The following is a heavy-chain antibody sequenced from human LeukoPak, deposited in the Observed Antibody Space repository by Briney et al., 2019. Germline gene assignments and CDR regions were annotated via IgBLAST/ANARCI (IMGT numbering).Heavy chain of an antibody. Sequence: GASVKVSCKASGGTFSSYAISWVRQAPGQGLEWVGRIIPILGIANYAQKFQGRVTITADKSTSAAYMELSSLRSEDTAVYYCASGDTAAGTTYWGQGTLVTVSS. CDR3: ASGDTAAGTTY. CDR2: IIPILGIA. D-gene: IGHD6-13*01. CDR1: GGTFSSYA. J-gene: IGHJ4*02. V-gene: IGHV1-69*04.